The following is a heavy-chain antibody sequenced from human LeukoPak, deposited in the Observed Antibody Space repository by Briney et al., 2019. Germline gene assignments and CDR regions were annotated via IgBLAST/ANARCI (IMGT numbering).Heavy chain of an antibody. CDR3: ARDAYSSSPFDY. D-gene: IGHD6-6*01. J-gene: IGHJ4*02. CDR2: INPNSGGT. Sequence: GASVKVSCKASGYTFTGYYMHWVRQAPGQGLEWMGWINPNSGGTNYAQKFQGRVTMTRDTYISTAYMELSRLRSDDTAVYYCARDAYSSSPFDYWGQGTLVTVSS. CDR1: GYTFTGYY. V-gene: IGHV1-2*02.